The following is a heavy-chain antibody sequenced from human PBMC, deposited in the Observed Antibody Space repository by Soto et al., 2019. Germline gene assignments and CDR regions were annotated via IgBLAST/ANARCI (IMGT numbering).Heavy chain of an antibody. CDR3: ARTYDYGDYGGFDY. CDR2: ISYDGSNK. J-gene: IGHJ4*02. D-gene: IGHD4-17*01. CDR1: GFTFSSYA. V-gene: IGHV3-30-3*01. Sequence: QVQLVESGGGVVQPGRSLRLSCAASGFTFSSYAMHWVRQAPGKGLEWVAVISYDGSNKYYADSVKGRFTISRDNSKNTLYLQMNSLRAEDTAVYYCARTYDYGDYGGFDYWGQGTLVTVSS.